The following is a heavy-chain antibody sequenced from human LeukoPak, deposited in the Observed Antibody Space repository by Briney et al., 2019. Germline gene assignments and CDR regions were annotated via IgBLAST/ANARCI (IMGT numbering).Heavy chain of an antibody. V-gene: IGHV4-59*01. CDR2: IYYSGST. J-gene: IGHJ4*02. CDR3: ARARGSSSSEGDY. CDR1: GGSISSYY. D-gene: IGHD6-6*01. Sequence: SETLSLTCAVSGGSISSYYWSWIRQPPGKGLEWIGYIYYSGSTNYNPSLKSRVTISVDTSKNQFSLKLSSVTAADTAVYYCARARGSSSSEGDYWGQGTLVTVSS.